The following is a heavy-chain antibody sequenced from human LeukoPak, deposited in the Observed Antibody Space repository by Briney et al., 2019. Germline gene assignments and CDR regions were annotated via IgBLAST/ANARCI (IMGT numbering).Heavy chain of an antibody. V-gene: IGHV3-7*01. CDR3: ARVRYNSGYIFDY. CDR2: IKQDGSEK. J-gene: IGHJ4*02. Sequence: SGGSLRLSCAASGFTFSSYWMSWVRQAPGKGLEWVANIKQDGSEKYYVDSVKGRFTISRDNAKDSLSLRMNSLRAEDTAVYYCARVRYNSGYIFDYWGQGTLVTVSS. D-gene: IGHD5-18*01. CDR1: GFTFSSYW.